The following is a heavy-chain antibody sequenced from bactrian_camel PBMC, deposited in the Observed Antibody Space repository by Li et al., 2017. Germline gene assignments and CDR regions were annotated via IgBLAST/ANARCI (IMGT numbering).Heavy chain of an antibody. D-gene: IGHD2*01. Sequence: HVQLVESGGGSVQAGGSLRPSCVASGFDYSRACMGWFRQVPGKERDWVAALDNHGVSTYLGSVKGRFTISRDSANNTFYLQTNNLQPDDTAIYYCTARRRTGDSCLFALVTNSDSNSWGRGTQVTVS. CDR1: GFDYSRAC. J-gene: IGHJ6*01. CDR3: TARRRTGDSCLFALVTNSDSNS. V-gene: IGHV3S53*01. CDR2: LDNHGVS.